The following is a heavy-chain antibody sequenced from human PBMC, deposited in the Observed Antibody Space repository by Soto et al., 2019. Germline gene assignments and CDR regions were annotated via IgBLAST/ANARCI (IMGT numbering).Heavy chain of an antibody. J-gene: IGHJ4*02. Sequence: GESLKISCKGSGYSFTSYWIGWVRQMPGKGLEWMGIIYPGDSDTRYSPSFQGQVTISADKSTSTAYLQWSSLKASDTAMYYCARRSDYYDSSGYFRADNYFDYWGQGTLVTVSS. CDR2: IYPGDSDT. D-gene: IGHD3-22*01. CDR3: ARRSDYYDSSGYFRADNYFDY. CDR1: GYSFTSYW. V-gene: IGHV5-51*01.